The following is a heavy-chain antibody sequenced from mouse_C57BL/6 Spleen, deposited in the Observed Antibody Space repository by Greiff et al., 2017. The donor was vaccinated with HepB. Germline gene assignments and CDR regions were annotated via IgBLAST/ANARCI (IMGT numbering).Heavy chain of an antibody. CDR1: GYTFTSYD. Sequence: VQLQQSGPELVKPGASVKLSCKASGYTFTSYDINWVKQRPGQGLEWIGWIYPRDGSTKYNEKFKGKATLTVDTSSSTAYMELHSLTSEDSAVYFWARVCYYGSRGGLGYWGQGTTLTVSS. CDR3: ARVCYYGSRGGLGY. J-gene: IGHJ2*01. CDR2: IYPRDGST. V-gene: IGHV1-85*01. D-gene: IGHD1-1*01.